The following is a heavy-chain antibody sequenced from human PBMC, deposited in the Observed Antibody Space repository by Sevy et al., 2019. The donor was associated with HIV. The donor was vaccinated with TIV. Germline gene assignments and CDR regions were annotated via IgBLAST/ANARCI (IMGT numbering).Heavy chain of an antibody. Sequence: GGSLRLSCAASGFIFSNYYMTWVRQAPGKGLEWVSYISDSSDTISYADSVKGRFTISRDNAKNALYLQMSSLRGEDTAVYYCARVRDRYCSGGSCYYAYFFDYWGQGTLVTVSS. CDR3: ARVRDRYCSGGSCYYAYFFDY. V-gene: IGHV3-48*01. CDR1: GFIFSNYY. CDR2: ISDSSDTI. J-gene: IGHJ4*02. D-gene: IGHD2-15*01.